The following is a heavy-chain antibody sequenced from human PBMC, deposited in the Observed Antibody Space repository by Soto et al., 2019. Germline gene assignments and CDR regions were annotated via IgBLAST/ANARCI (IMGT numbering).Heavy chain of an antibody. Sequence: PSETLSLTCAVSGGSISSIDWWTWVRQAPRKWLEWIGKVYHGGGSNYSPSLKSRVSISIDKSKNHFSLKLTIVTAADTAVYFCAAGNVDSMLESWGRGALVTFCS. V-gene: IGHV4-4*02. CDR1: GGSISSIDW. J-gene: IGHJ4*02. D-gene: IGHD3-3*01. CDR3: AAGNVDSMLES. CDR2: VYHGGGS.